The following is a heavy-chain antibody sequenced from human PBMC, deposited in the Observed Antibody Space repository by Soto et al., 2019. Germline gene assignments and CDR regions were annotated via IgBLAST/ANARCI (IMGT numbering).Heavy chain of an antibody. Sequence: GGSLRLSCAASGFTFSNAWMSWVRQAPGKGLEWVGRIKSKTDGGTTDYAAPVKGRITISRDDSKNTLYLQMNSLKTEDAAVYYCSTDPITMIVVASPYAFDIWGQGTMVTVSS. D-gene: IGHD3-22*01. CDR1: GFTFSNAW. CDR2: IKSKTDGGTT. J-gene: IGHJ3*02. CDR3: STDPITMIVVASPYAFDI. V-gene: IGHV3-15*01.